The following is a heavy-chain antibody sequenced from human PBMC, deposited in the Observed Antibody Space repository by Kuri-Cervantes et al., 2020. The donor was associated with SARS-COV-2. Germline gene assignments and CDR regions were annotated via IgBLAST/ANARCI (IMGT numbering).Heavy chain of an antibody. Sequence: GGSLRLSWAASGFPFSTYGMPWVRQAPGKGLEWASVISFDESDKSYVDSVKGRFTISRDNSKSTLYLQMNSLRAEDTAVYYCAKDHGPYSRATAYYGMDVWGQGTTVTVSS. CDR2: ISFDESDK. CDR1: GFPFSTYG. J-gene: IGHJ6*02. D-gene: IGHD6-13*01. V-gene: IGHV3-30*18. CDR3: AKDHGPYSRATAYYGMDV.